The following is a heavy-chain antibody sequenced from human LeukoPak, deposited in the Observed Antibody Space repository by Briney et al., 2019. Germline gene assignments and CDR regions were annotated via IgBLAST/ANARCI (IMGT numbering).Heavy chain of an antibody. CDR2: IKQDGSEK. V-gene: IGHV3-7*01. J-gene: IGHJ4*02. D-gene: IGHD1-1*01. CDR3: ARDQLGPWEY. CDR1: GFSFSSYW. Sequence: PSGGSLRLSCAASGFSFSSYWMSWVRQAPGKGLEWVANIKQDGSEKYYVDSVKGRFTISRDNAKYSLYLQMDSLRAEDTAVYYCARDQLGPWEYWGXGTLVTVSS.